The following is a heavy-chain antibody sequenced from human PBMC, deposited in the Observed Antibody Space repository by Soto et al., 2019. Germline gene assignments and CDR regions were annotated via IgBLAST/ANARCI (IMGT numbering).Heavy chain of an antibody. CDR1: GASISNHY. CDR2: IHNTGGT. D-gene: IGHD6-19*01. CDR3: ATGGGWLTDY. Sequence: QVQLQESGPRLMKPSETLSLTCTVSGASISNHYSQWFRQPPGKGLEWIGYIHNTGGTNYNPSLKSPVTISLETSKNQFSLKLTSVTVADTAVYYCATGGGWLTDYWGQGIRVTVSS. V-gene: IGHV4-59*11. J-gene: IGHJ4*02.